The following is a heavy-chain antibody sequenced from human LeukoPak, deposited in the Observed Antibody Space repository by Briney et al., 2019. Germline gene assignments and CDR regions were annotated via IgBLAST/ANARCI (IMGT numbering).Heavy chain of an antibody. CDR2: INHSGST. V-gene: IGHV4-34*01. J-gene: IGHJ3*02. CDR3: ARHLRDYFWAFDI. Sequence: PSETLSLTCAVYGGSFSGYYWSWIRQPPGKGLEWIGEINHSGSTNYNPSLKSRVTISVDTSKNQFSLKLSSVTAADTAVYYCARHLRDYFWAFDIWGQGTMVTVSS. CDR1: GGSFSGYY. D-gene: IGHD2/OR15-2a*01.